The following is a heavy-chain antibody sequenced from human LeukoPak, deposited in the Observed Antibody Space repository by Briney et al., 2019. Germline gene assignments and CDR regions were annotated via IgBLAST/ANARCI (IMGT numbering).Heavy chain of an antibody. CDR1: GFTFSSYG. CDR3: AKDVGYYYDSRGYIDY. Sequence: GGSLRLSCAASGFTFSSYGMHWVRQAPGKGLEWVAFIRYDGSNKYYADSVKGRFTISRDNAKSSLYLQMNSLRAEDTALYYCAKDVGYYYDSRGYIDYWGQGSLVTVSS. J-gene: IGHJ4*02. V-gene: IGHV3-30*02. CDR2: IRYDGSNK. D-gene: IGHD3-22*01.